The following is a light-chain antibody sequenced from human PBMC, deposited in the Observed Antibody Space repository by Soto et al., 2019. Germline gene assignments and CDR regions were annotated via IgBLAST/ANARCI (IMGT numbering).Light chain of an antibody. CDR2: WAS. V-gene: IGKV4-1*01. Sequence: DIVMTQSPDSLAVSLGERATINCKSSQSVLYSSKNKNYLAWYQQKPGQPPKLLIYWASTRESGVPDRFSGSGSATDFTLTISSLQAEDVAVYYCQQYYSTPPYTFGQGTKLEIK. J-gene: IGKJ2*01. CDR3: QQYYSTPPYT. CDR1: QSVLYSSKNKNY.